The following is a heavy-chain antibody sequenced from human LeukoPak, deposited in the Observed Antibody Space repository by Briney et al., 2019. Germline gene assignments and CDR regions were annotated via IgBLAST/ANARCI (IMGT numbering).Heavy chain of an antibody. V-gene: IGHV3-21*01. CDR2: ISSSSSYI. Sequence: PGRSLRLSCAASGFTFSSYSMNWVRQAPGKGLEWVSSISSSSSYIYYADSVKGRFTISRDNAKNSLYLQMNSLRAEDTAVYYCARELSAVADYWGQGTLVTVSS. D-gene: IGHD6-19*01. CDR3: ARELSAVADY. CDR1: GFTFSSYS. J-gene: IGHJ4*02.